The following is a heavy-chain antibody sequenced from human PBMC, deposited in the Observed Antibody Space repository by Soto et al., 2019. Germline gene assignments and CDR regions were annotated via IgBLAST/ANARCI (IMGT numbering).Heavy chain of an antibody. V-gene: IGHV1-18*01. CDR2: ISAYNGNT. CDR3: AAPRSYDDILTGYFSYGMDV. D-gene: IGHD3-9*01. Sequence: ASVKVSCKASGYTFTSYGISWVRQAPGQGLEWMGWISAYNGNTNYAQKFQERVTITRDMSTSTAYMELSSLRSEDTAVYYCAAPRSYDDILTGYFSYGMDVWGQGTPVTVSS. CDR1: GYTFTSYG. J-gene: IGHJ6*02.